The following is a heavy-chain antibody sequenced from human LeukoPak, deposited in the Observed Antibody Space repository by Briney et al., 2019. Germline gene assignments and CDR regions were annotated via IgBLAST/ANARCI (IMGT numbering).Heavy chain of an antibody. CDR1: RFTFSSYS. CDR3: ARDGASLGAQFDY. J-gene: IGHJ4*02. Sequence: GGSLRLSCAASRFTFSSYSMNWVRQAPGKGLEWVSSISSSSSYMYYADSLKGRFTISRDNAKNSLYLQMNSLRAEDTAVYYCARDGASLGAQFDYWGQGTLVTVSS. V-gene: IGHV3-21*01. CDR2: ISSSSSYM. D-gene: IGHD1-26*01.